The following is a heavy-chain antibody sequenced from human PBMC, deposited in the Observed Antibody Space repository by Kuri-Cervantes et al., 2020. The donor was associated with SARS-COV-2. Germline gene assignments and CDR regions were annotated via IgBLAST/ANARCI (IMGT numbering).Heavy chain of an antibody. CDR3: ARETTRGGYGY. Sequence: GESLKISCAASGFTFSDYYMSWIRQAPGKGLEWVSYISSSGSTIYYADSVKGRCTISRDNAKNSLYLQMNSLRAEDTAVYYCARETTRGGYGYWGQGTLVTVSS. CDR1: GFTFSDYY. V-gene: IGHV3-11*04. J-gene: IGHJ4*02. CDR2: ISSSGSTI. D-gene: IGHD5-12*01.